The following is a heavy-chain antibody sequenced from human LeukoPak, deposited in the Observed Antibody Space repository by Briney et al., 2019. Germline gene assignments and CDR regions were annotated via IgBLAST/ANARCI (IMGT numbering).Heavy chain of an antibody. CDR2: INTDGSST. V-gene: IGHV3-74*01. CDR3: ATYSSLNRREFQY. J-gene: IGHJ1*01. D-gene: IGHD3-22*01. Sequence: PGGSLRLSCAASGFTFTAYYMHWVRQPPGKGLVWVSRINTDGSSTSYADSVKGRFTISRDNAKNSLYLQMNSLRAEDTAVYYCATYSSLNRREFQYWGQGTLLTVSS. CDR1: GFTFTAYY.